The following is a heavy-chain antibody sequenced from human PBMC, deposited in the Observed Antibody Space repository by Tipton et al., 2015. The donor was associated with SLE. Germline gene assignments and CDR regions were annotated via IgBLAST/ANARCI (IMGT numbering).Heavy chain of an antibody. V-gene: IGHV3-21*01. CDR3: TRGGWELRRGYYSYGMDV. CDR2: ISSSSSYI. J-gene: IGHJ6*02. Sequence: SLRLSCAASGFTFSSYSMNWVRQAPGKGLGWVSSISSSSSYIYYADSVKGRFTISRDNAKNSLYLQMNSLRAEDTAVYYCTRGGWELRRGYYSYGMDVWGQGTPVTVSS. D-gene: IGHD1-26*01. CDR1: GFTFSSYS.